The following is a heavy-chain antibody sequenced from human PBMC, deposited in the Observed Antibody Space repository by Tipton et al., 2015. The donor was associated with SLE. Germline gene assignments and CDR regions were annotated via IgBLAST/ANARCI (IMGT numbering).Heavy chain of an antibody. V-gene: IGHV3-30*04. J-gene: IGHJ6*03. D-gene: IGHD3-10*01. CDR1: GFNFNSYA. CDR2: ISYDGGGE. Sequence: SLRLSCAASGFNFNSYAVHWVRQAPGKGLEWVAVISYDGGGEYYADSVKGRFTISRDNSKNTLYLQMNSLRGEDTALYYCARELGIRGVTGCYMDVWGKGTTVTVSS. CDR3: ARELGIRGVTGCYMDV.